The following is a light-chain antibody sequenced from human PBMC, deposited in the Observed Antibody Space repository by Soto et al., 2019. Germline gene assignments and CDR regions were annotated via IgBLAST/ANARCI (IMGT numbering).Light chain of an antibody. CDR3: QQYDNYPLT. J-gene: IGKJ4*01. Sequence: DIQMTQSPSSLSASVGDRVTITCRASQSISNFLNWYQQKPGKAPKLLISAASSFQGGVPSRFSGSGSGTDFTLTISSLQPEDFATYYCQQYDNYPLTFGGGTKVDIK. V-gene: IGKV1-39*01. CDR1: QSISNF. CDR2: AAS.